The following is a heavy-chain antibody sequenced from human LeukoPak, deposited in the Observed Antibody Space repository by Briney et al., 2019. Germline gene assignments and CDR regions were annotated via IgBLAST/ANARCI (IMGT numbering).Heavy chain of an antibody. D-gene: IGHD5-18*01. CDR1: GYSISSGYY. J-gene: IGHJ4*02. V-gene: IGHV4-38-2*01. Sequence: SETLSLTCAVSGYSISSGYYWGWTRQPPGKGLEWIGSIYHSGSTYYNPSLKSRVTISVDTSKNQFSLKLSSVTAADTAVYYCVRDTTTDYWGQGTLVTVSS. CDR3: VRDTTTDY. CDR2: IYHSGST.